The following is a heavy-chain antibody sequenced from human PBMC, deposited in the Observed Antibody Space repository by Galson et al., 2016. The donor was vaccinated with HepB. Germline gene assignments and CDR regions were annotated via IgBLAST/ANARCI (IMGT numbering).Heavy chain of an antibody. CDR2: ISYDGSNK. CDR3: AKAEEIQLWFDYFDY. D-gene: IGHD5-18*01. CDR1: GFTFSNYW. Sequence: SLRLSCAASGFTFSNYWMSWVRQAAGKGLEWVAVISYDGSNKYYADSVKGRFTISRDNSKKTLYLQMNSLRAEDTAVYYCAKAEEIQLWFDYFDYWGQGTLVTVSS. J-gene: IGHJ4*02. V-gene: IGHV3-30*18.